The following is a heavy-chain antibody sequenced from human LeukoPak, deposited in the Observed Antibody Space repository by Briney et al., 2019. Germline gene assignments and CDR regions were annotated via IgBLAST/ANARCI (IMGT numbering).Heavy chain of an antibody. J-gene: IGHJ4*02. CDR3: AKDVVVSYLTATLTTSI. V-gene: IGHV3-23*01. CDR1: GFTFSSYA. CDR2: ISGSGGST. Sequence: GGSLRLSCAASGFTFSSYAMCWVRQAPGKGLEWVSAISGSGGSTYYADSVKGRFTISRDNSKNTLYLQMNSLRAEDTAVYYCAKDVVVSYLTATLTTSIWGQGTLVTVSS. D-gene: IGHD2-15*01.